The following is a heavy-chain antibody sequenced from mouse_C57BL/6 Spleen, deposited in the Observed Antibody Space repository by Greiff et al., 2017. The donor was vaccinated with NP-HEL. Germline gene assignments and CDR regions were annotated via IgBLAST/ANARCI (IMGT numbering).Heavy chain of an antibody. CDR2: ISYDGSN. V-gene: IGHV3-6*01. CDR1: GYSITSGYY. Sequence: EVKLQESGPGLVKPSQSLSLTCSVTGYSITSGYYWNWIRQFPGNKLEWMGYISYDGSNNYNPSLKNRISITRDTSKNQFFLKLNSVTTEDTATYYWARDGYDYDDPVDYWGQGTTLTVSS. CDR3: ARDGYDYDDPVDY. D-gene: IGHD2-4*01. J-gene: IGHJ2*01.